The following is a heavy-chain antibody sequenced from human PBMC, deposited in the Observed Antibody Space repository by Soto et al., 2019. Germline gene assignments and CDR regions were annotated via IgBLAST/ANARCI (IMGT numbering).Heavy chain of an antibody. CDR2: ISGSGGST. CDR3: ALKPVVPAAIGNY. CDR1: GFTFSSYA. V-gene: IGHV3-23*01. D-gene: IGHD2-2*01. Sequence: EVQLLESGGGLVQPGGSLRLSCAASGFTFSSYAMSWVRQAPGKGLEWVSAISGSGGSTYYADSVKGRFTISRDNSKNTLHLQINSPRAEDTAVYYCALKPVVPAAIGNYWGQGPLVTVSS. J-gene: IGHJ4*01.